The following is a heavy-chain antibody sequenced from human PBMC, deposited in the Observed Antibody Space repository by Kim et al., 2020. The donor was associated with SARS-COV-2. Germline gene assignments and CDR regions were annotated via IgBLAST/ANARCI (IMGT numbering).Heavy chain of an antibody. CDR1: GFTFSGSA. CDR3: TSHTYDILTGPIDY. V-gene: IGHV3-73*01. D-gene: IGHD3-9*01. J-gene: IGHJ4*02. CDR2: IRSKAQSFAT. Sequence: GGSLRLSCAASGFTFSGSAMHWVRQASGKGLEWVGRIRSKAQSFATAYAASVKGRFTISRDDSKNTAYLHLNSLKTEDTAVYYCTSHTYDILTGPIDYWGQGTLV.